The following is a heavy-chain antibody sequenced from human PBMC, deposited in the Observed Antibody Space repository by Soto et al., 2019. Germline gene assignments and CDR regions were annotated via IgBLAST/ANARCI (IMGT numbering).Heavy chain of an antibody. J-gene: IGHJ6*02. Sequence: GGSLRLSFAASGFTFDDYTMHWVRQAPGKGLEWVSLISWDGGSTYYADSVKGRLTISRDNSKNSLYLQMNSLRAEDTALYYCAKDQYSSSWSLGYYYYGMDVWGQGTTVTVSS. CDR1: GFTFDDYT. D-gene: IGHD6-13*01. CDR2: ISWDGGST. V-gene: IGHV3-43*01. CDR3: AKDQYSSSWSLGYYYYGMDV.